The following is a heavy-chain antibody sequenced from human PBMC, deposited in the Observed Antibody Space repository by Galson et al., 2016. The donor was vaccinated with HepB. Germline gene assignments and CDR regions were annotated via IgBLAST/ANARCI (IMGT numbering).Heavy chain of an antibody. J-gene: IGHJ6*04. D-gene: IGHD1-26*01. CDR2: VYGGGTT. CDR3: VQGSTAPAV. CDR1: GFSLSDSY. Sequence: SLRLSCAVSGFSLSDSYMTWVRQTPGERLEWVSVVYGGGTTYYADSVKGRFTISRDNSKNTLSLQMNSLRVDDTAVYYCVQGSTAPAVWGKGTTVTVSS. V-gene: IGHV3-53*01.